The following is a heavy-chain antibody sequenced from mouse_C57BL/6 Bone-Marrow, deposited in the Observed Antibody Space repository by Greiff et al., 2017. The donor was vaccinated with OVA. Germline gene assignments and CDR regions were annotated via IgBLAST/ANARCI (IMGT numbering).Heavy chain of an antibody. J-gene: IGHJ1*03. Sequence: VMLVESGAELARPGASVKLSCKASGYTFTSYGISWVKQRTGQGLEWIGEIYPRSGNTYYNEKFKGKATLTADKSSSTAYMELRSLTSEDSAVYFCARLGRGYFDVWGTGTTVTVSS. D-gene: IGHD4-1*01. CDR3: ARLGRGYFDV. CDR2: IYPRSGNT. CDR1: GYTFTSYG. V-gene: IGHV1-81*01.